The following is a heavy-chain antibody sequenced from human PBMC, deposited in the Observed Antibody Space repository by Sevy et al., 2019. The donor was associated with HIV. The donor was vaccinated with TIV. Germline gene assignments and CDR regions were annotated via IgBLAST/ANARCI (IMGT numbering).Heavy chain of an antibody. J-gene: IGHJ6*02. CDR2: VSDDGRDE. V-gene: IGHV3-30*04. CDR1: EFTVRKYG. CDR3: ARDLGAGWFYGMDV. D-gene: IGHD3-10*01. Sequence: GGSLRLSCEASEFTVRKYGLHWVRQAPGKGLEWVAFVSDDGRDEDYADSVKGRFSIFRDNSKNTLYLQIHSLRREDTAMYYCARDLGAGWFYGMDVWGQGTTVTVSS.